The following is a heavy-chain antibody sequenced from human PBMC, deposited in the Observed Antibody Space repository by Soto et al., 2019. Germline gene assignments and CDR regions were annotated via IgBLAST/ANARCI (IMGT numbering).Heavy chain of an antibody. V-gene: IGHV3-21*01. J-gene: IGHJ5*02. D-gene: IGHD6-19*01. CDR2: ISSSSSYI. CDR3: ARTAGIAVAGTPWFDP. Sequence: GGSLRLSCAASGFTFSSYSMNWARQAPGKGLEWVSSISSSSSYIYYADSVKGRFTISRDNAKNSLYLQMNSLRAEDTAVYYCARTAGIAVAGTPWFDPWGQGTLVTVSS. CDR1: GFTFSSYS.